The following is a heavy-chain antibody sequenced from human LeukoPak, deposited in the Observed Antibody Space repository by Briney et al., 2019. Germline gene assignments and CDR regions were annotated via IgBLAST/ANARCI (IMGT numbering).Heavy chain of an antibody. V-gene: IGHV4-59*08. Sequence: SETLSLTCTVSGGSISSYYWTWIRQPPAKGLEWIGYIYYSGNTNYNPSLKSRVTISVDTSKNQFSLRLSSVTAADTAVYYCSRRIPAAPVYAFDIWGQGTLVTVSS. CDR1: GGSISSYY. J-gene: IGHJ3*02. D-gene: IGHD1-20*01. CDR2: IYYSGNT. CDR3: SRRIPAAPVYAFDI.